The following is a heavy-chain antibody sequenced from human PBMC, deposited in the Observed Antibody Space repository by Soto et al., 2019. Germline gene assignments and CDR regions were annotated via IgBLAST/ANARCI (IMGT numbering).Heavy chain of an antibody. Sequence: EVQLVESGGGLVQPGRSLRLSCAASGFTFDDYAMHWVRQAPGKGLEWVSGISWNSGSIGYADSVKGRFTISRDNAKNSLYLQMNSLRAEDTALYYCARVEGKNFYYYGMDVWGQGTTVTVSS. D-gene: IGHD1-1*01. CDR3: ARVEGKNFYYYGMDV. V-gene: IGHV3-9*01. J-gene: IGHJ6*02. CDR2: ISWNSGSI. CDR1: GFTFDDYA.